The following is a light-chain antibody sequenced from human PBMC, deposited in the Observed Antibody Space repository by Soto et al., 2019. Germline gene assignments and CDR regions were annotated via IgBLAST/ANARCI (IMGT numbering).Light chain of an antibody. Sequence: EIVLTQSPATLSLSPGERATLSCRASHSVGSYLAWYQQKPGQAPRLLIYDASNRATGIPARFSGSGSGTDFTLTISSLELEDFAVYCCQPRSTWSPAFGQGTKVEIK. J-gene: IGKJ1*01. CDR2: DAS. CDR1: HSVGSY. CDR3: QPRSTWSPA. V-gene: IGKV3-11*01.